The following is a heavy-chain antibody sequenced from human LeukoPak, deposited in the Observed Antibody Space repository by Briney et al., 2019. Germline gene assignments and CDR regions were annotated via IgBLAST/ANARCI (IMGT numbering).Heavy chain of an antibody. CDR1: GFTFSSYG. J-gene: IGHJ4*02. V-gene: IGHV3-30*03. D-gene: IGHD6-6*01. CDR3: ARGLGPRLDY. CDR2: ISYDGSNK. Sequence: PGGSLRLSCAASGFTFSSYGMHWVRQAPGKGLEWVAVISYDGSNKYYADSVKGRFTISRDNSKNTLYLQMNSLRDEDTAVYYCARGLGPRLDYWGQGTLVTVSS.